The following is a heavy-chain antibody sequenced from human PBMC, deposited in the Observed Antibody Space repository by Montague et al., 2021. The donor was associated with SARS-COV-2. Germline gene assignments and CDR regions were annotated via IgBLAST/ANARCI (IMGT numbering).Heavy chain of an antibody. Sequence: SETLSLTCSVSGGSFNNYYYCWIRQPAGKGLEWIGRIYPTGSTNXNPSLISGSTNYNPSLKGRVSMSLDTSNNQFSLTVTSVTAADTAVYYCARESLEAVDYWGQGTLVTVSS. CDR2: IYPTGSTNXNPSLISGST. V-gene: IGHV4-4*07. D-gene: IGHD6-13*01. CDR1: GGSFNNYY. J-gene: IGHJ4*02. CDR3: ARESLEAVDY.